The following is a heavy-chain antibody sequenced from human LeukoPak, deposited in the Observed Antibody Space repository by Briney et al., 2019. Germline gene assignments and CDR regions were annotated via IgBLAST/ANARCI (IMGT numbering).Heavy chain of an antibody. D-gene: IGHD6-13*01. Sequence: GGSLRLSCAASGLNFSRNGMHWVRQAPGKGLVWVSRINSDGSSTNYADSVKGRFTISRDNAKNTLYLQMNSLRAEDTAIYYCVRDLQRHYLGVAVAGRRRWFDPWGQGTLVTVSS. CDR1: GLNFSRNG. V-gene: IGHV3-74*01. CDR2: INSDGSST. J-gene: IGHJ5*02. CDR3: VRDLQRHYLGVAVAGRRRWFDP.